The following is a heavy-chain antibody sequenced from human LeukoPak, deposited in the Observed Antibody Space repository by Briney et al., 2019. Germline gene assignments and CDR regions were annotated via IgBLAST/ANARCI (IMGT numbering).Heavy chain of an antibody. J-gene: IGHJ4*02. Sequence: PGGSLRLSCSASGFTFSSYWMHWVRQAPGKGLMWVSRINSDGSSTTYADSVKGRFTISRDNTKNTLYLQMDSLRAEDTAVYYCARDINGDYSYWGQGTLVTVSS. CDR1: GFTFSSYW. CDR2: INSDGSST. V-gene: IGHV3-74*01. CDR3: ARDINGDYSY. D-gene: IGHD4-17*01.